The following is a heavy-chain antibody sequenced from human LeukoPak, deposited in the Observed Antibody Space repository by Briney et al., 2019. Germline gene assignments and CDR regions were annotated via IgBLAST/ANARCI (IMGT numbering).Heavy chain of an antibody. J-gene: IGHJ3*02. CDR1: GLTVSSSY. CDR3: AAAGPYSSGWYAFDI. Sequence: PGGSLRLSCAASGLTVSSSYMSWVRQAPGKGLEWVSIIYNDGSTYYADSMKGRFTISRDNSKNTLYLQMNSLRAEDTAVYYCAAAGPYSSGWYAFDIWGQGTMVTVSS. CDR2: IYNDGST. D-gene: IGHD6-19*01. V-gene: IGHV3-53*05.